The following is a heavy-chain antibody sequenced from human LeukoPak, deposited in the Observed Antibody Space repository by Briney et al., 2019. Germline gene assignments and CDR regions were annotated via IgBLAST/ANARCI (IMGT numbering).Heavy chain of an antibody. J-gene: IGHJ5*02. V-gene: IGHV3-7*01. Sequence: GGSLRLSCAASGFTFSTYWMSWVRQAPGRGLEWVANIKQDGTEKYYVDSVKGRFTISRDNAKNSLYLQMNTLRPEDTALYYCARDSPLYSSGNHWGQGTLVTVSS. D-gene: IGHD6-19*01. CDR2: IKQDGTEK. CDR3: ARDSPLYSSGNH. CDR1: GFTFSTYW.